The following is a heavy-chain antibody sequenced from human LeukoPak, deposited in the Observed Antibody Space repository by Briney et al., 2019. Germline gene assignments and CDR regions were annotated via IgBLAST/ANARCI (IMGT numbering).Heavy chain of an antibody. CDR3: AKGGGGATYYFDC. J-gene: IGHJ4*02. D-gene: IGHD3-16*01. CDR2: FRGSDGDT. CDR1: GFTFRTYA. V-gene: IGHV3-23*01. Sequence: GGSLRLSCAASGFTFRTYAMSWFRRLQGKGLEWFSTFRGSDGDTYYADSVKGRFTISRDDSKNTLYLQMNSLRAEDTAVYYCAKGGGGATYYFDCWGQGTLVTVSS.